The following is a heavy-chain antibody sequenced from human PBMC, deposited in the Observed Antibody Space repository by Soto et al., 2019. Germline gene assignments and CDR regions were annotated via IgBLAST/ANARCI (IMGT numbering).Heavy chain of an antibody. D-gene: IGHD2-15*01. Sequence: EVQLLESGGNLVQPGGSLRLSCAASGFTFSSYVMSWVRQAPGKGLEWVSTISGSGASIYDTDSVKGRFTISRDNSKKTAYRQRNSVRAEDTAVYYCAKDGLGSCTGGTCYGSDYWGQGSLVTVSS. CDR2: ISGSGASI. J-gene: IGHJ4*02. V-gene: IGHV3-23*01. CDR3: AKDGLGSCTGGTCYGSDY. CDR1: GFTFSSYV.